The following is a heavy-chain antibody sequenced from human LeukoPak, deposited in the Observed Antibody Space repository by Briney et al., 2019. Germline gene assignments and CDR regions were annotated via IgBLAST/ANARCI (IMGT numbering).Heavy chain of an antibody. J-gene: IGHJ6*03. Sequence: SETLSLTCTVSGGSISSYYWSWIRQPPGKGLEWIGYIYYSGSTNYKPSLKSRVTISVDTSKNQFSLKLSSVTAADTAVYYCARYGGSSWLGYYYYYMDVWGKGTTVTVSS. V-gene: IGHV4-59*01. CDR2: IYYSGST. CDR1: GGSISSYY. CDR3: ARYGGSSWLGYYYYYMDV. D-gene: IGHD6-13*01.